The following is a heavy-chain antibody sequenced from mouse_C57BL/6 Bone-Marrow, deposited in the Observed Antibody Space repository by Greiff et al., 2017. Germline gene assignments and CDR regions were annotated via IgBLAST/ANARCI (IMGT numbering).Heavy chain of an antibody. D-gene: IGHD1-1*01. CDR2: IRNKANGYTT. Sequence: EVQRVESGGGLVQPGGSLSLSCAASGFTFTDYYMSWVRQPPGKALEWLGFIRNKANGYTTEYSASVKSRFTISRDNSQSILYLQMNALRAEDSATYYCASLYGSRGNYAMDYWGQGTSVTVSS. J-gene: IGHJ4*01. CDR3: ASLYGSRGNYAMDY. V-gene: IGHV7-3*01. CDR1: GFTFTDYY.